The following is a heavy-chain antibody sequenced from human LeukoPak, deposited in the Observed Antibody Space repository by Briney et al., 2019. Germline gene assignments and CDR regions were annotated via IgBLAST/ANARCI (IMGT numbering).Heavy chain of an antibody. J-gene: IGHJ4*02. CDR2: MNPNSGNT. Sequence: ASVKVSCKASGYTFTSYDINWVRQATGQGLEWMGWMNPNSGNTGYAQKFQGRVTITRNTSIGTAYMELSSLRSEDTAVYYCAKTPLRGYYDSSGYPDYFDYWGQGTLVTVSS. D-gene: IGHD3-22*01. V-gene: IGHV1-8*03. CDR1: GYTFTSYD. CDR3: AKTPLRGYYDSSGYPDYFDY.